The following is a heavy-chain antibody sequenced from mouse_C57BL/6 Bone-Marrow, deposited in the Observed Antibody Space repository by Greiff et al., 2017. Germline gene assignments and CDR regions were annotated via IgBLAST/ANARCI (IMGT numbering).Heavy chain of an antibody. Sequence: VQLQQSGPELVKPGASVKISCKASGYTFTDYYMTWVQQSHGKSLEWIGDINPNNGGTSYNQKFKGKATLTVDKSSSPAYMERRSLTSEDAAVYYCARSGTGYWGQGTTLTVSS. D-gene: IGHD4-1*01. J-gene: IGHJ2*01. CDR2: INPNNGGT. CDR1: GYTFTDYY. CDR3: ARSGTGY. V-gene: IGHV1-26*01.